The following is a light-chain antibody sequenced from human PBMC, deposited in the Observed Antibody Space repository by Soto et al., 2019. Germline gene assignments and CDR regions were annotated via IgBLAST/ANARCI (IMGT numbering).Light chain of an antibody. V-gene: IGKV1-5*01. CDR3: QQYNSYSWT. CDR2: DAS. J-gene: IGKJ1*01. CDR1: QSINDW. Sequence: DIQMTQSPSSLSAFVGDRVTITCRASQSINDWVAWYQQKPGKAPKLLIYDASTLESGVPSRFSGSRSGTEFTLTISSLQPDDFATYYCQQYNSYSWTFGQGTKVDIK.